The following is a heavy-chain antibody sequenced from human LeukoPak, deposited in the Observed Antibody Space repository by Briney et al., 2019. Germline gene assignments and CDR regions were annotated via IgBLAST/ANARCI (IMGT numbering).Heavy chain of an antibody. CDR1: GFTFSDYY. V-gene: IGHV3-11*04. J-gene: IGHJ4*02. CDR3: AKDRGNFKEYYFDY. Sequence: GGSLRLSCAASGFTFSDYYMSWIRQAPGKGLEWVSYISSSGSTIYYADSVKGRFTISRDNAKNSLYLQMNSLRAEDTAVYYCAKDRGNFKEYYFDYWGLGTLVTVSS. D-gene: IGHD2/OR15-2a*01. CDR2: ISSSGSTI.